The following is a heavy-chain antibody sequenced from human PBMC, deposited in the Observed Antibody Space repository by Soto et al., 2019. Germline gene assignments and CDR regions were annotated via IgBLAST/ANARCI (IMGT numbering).Heavy chain of an antibody. Sequence: EVQLLESGGGLVQPGGSLRLSCAASGFTFSNYAMSWVRQAPGKGLECVSAISGSGGSTYYADSVTGRFTISRDNSKNTLYLQMNSLRAEDTAVYYCAKVIFRERFLEWFQYYYGMDVWGQGTTVTVSS. CDR3: AKVIFRERFLEWFQYYYGMDV. V-gene: IGHV3-23*01. J-gene: IGHJ6*02. CDR1: GFTFSNYA. CDR2: ISGSGGST. D-gene: IGHD3-3*01.